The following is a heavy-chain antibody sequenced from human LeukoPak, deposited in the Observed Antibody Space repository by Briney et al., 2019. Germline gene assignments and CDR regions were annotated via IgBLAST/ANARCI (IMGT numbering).Heavy chain of an antibody. CDR2: VYYSGSA. D-gene: IGHD6-6*01. Sequence: PSETLSLTCTISDGSISTYYWSWLRQPPGKGLEWIGYVYYSGSADYNPSLRSRVTSSVDTSKNQFSLTLTSLTAADTAMYYCATTTIGSSSSYYFDYWGRGTLVTVSS. CDR1: DGSISTYY. V-gene: IGHV4-59*03. CDR3: ATTTIGSSSSYYFDY. J-gene: IGHJ4*02.